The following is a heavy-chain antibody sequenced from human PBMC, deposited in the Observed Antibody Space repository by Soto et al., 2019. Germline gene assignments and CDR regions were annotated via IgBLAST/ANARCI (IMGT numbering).Heavy chain of an antibody. D-gene: IGHD5-18*01. Sequence: EVQLVESGGGLIQPGGSLRLSCAASGFTVSSNYMSWVRQAPGKGLEWVSVIYSGGSTYYADSVKGRFTISRDNSKNTLYLQMNSLRAEDTAVYYCAREGIQLSDRPAFDYWGQGTLVTVSS. CDR3: AREGIQLSDRPAFDY. V-gene: IGHV3-53*01. CDR2: IYSGGST. CDR1: GFTVSSNY. J-gene: IGHJ4*02.